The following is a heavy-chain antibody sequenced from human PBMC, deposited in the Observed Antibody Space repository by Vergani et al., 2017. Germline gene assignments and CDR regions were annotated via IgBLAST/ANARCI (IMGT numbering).Heavy chain of an antibody. Sequence: QLQLQESGPGLVKPSETLSLTCTVSGGSFSGYYWSWIRQPPGKGLEWIGEINHSGSTNYNPSLKSRVTISVDTSKNQFSLKLSSVTAADTAVYYCARGRVRSGSYEYYFDYWGQGTLVTVSS. D-gene: IGHD1-26*01. J-gene: IGHJ4*02. CDR1: GGSFSGYY. CDR3: ARGRVRSGSYEYYFDY. CDR2: INHSGST. V-gene: IGHV4-34*01.